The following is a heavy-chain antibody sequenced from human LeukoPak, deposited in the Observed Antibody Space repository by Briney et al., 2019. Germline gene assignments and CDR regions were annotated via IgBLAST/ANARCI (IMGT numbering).Heavy chain of an antibody. D-gene: IGHD3-16*01. J-gene: IGHJ4*02. CDR3: VKDFGRVRGTPDS. CDR1: GFDFSIYT. V-gene: IGHV3-64D*06. Sequence: GGSLRLSCSASGFDFSIYTMYWVRQTPGKGPEYVSTISGSGDGGSRYYADSVKGRFTISRDDSKSIVYLQMNNLRSEDTAVYYCVKDFGRVRGTPDSWGQGTLVTVSS. CDR2: ISGSGDGGSR.